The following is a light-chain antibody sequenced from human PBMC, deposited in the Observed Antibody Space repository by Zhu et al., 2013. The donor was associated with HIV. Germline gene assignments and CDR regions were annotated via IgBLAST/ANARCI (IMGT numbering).Light chain of an antibody. CDR1: LNINTY. Sequence: EIVLTQSPATLSLSPGERATLSCRASLNINTYLTWYQKKPGQPPRLLIYDASNRATGIPARFSGRGSGTEFTLTISSLEPEDFAVYYCQQRSNWPPIYSFGQGTKLEI. CDR2: DAS. CDR3: QQRSNWPPIYS. V-gene: IGKV3-11*01. J-gene: IGKJ2*03.